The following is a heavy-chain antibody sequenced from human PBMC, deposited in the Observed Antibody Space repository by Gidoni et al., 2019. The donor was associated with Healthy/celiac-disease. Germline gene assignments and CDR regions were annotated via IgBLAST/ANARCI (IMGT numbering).Heavy chain of an antibody. J-gene: IGHJ4*02. D-gene: IGHD2-2*01. V-gene: IGHV4-34*01. CDR2: INHSGST. Sequence: QVQLQQWGAGLLKPSETLSLTCAVYGGSFSGYYWSWIRQPPGKGLEWIGEINHSGSTNYNPSLKSRVTISVDTSKNQFSLKLSSVTAADTAVYYCARLIVVVPAATLDYWGQGTLVTVSS. CDR3: ARLIVVVPAATLDY. CDR1: GGSFSGYY.